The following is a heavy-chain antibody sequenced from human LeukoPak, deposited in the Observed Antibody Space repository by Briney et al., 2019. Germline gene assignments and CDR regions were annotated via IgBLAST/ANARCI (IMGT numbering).Heavy chain of an antibody. CDR3: ARDYLDWYFDL. CDR2: IWYDGSNK. J-gene: IGHJ2*01. V-gene: IGHV3-33*01. CDR1: GFTFSSYG. Sequence: GGSLRLSCAASGFTFSSYGMHWVRQAPGKGLEWVAVIWYDGSNKYYADSVKGRFTISRDNSKNTLYLQMNSLRAEDTAVYYCARDYLDWYFDLWGRGTLVTVAS.